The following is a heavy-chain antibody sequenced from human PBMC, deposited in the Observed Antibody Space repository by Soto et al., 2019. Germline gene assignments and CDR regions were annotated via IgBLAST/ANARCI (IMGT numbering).Heavy chain of an antibody. CDR3: AIMTTVIGAFDI. Sequence: QVQLVQSGAEVKKPWSSVKVSCKASGGTFSSYTISWVRQAPGQGLEWMGRIIPILGIANYAQKFQGRVTITADKSTSTAYMELSSLRSEDTAVYYCAIMTTVIGAFDIWGQGTMVTVSS. J-gene: IGHJ3*02. CDR2: IIPILGIA. CDR1: GGTFSSYT. D-gene: IGHD4-17*01. V-gene: IGHV1-69*02.